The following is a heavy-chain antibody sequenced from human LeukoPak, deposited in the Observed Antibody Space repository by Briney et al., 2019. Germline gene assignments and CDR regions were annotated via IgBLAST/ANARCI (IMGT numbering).Heavy chain of an antibody. CDR3: ARDFLVGAWFDP. J-gene: IGHJ5*02. CDR2: INPNSGGT. CDR1: GYTFTGYY. V-gene: IGHV1-2*02. Sequence: ASVKVSCKASGYTFTGYYMHWVRQAPGQGLEWMGWINPNSGGTNYAQKFQGRVTMTRDTSISTAYMELSRLRSDDTAVYYCARDFLVGAWFDPWGQGTLVTVSS. D-gene: IGHD1-26*01.